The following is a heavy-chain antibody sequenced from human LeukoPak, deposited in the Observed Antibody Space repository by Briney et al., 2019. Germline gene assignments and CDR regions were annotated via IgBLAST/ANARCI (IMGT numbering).Heavy chain of an antibody. CDR3: AKWGDYDILTGYYVSDF. J-gene: IGHJ4*02. CDR1: GFTFSSYA. CDR2: ITGSGDST. D-gene: IGHD3-9*01. Sequence: PGGSLRLSCTASGFTFSSYAMSWVRQAPGKGLEWVSAITGSGDSTHYADSVKGRFTISRDNSKNTLYVEMNTLRAEDTAVYYCAKWGDYDILTGYYVSDFWGQGTLVTVSS. V-gene: IGHV3-23*01.